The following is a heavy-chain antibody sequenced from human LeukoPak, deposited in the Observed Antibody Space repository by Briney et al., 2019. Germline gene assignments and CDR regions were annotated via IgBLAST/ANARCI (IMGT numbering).Heavy chain of an antibody. CDR2: ISGRGDRT. CDR3: LIPAMNY. Sequence: GGSLRLSCAASGFTFSSYAMSWVRQAPGKGLEWVSAISGRGDRTSYADSVKGRVTISRDNSKSTLYLQMNSLRVEDTAIYYPLIPAMNYWGQGTLVIVSS. V-gene: IGHV3-23*01. J-gene: IGHJ4*02. CDR1: GFTFSSYA. D-gene: IGHD2-2*01.